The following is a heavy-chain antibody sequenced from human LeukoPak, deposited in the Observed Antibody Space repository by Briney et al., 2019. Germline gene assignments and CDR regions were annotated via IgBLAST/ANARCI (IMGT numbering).Heavy chain of an antibody. D-gene: IGHD5-12*01. CDR1: GGSISSSSYY. V-gene: IGHV4-39*01. J-gene: IGHJ4*02. CDR3: ARHPRSGYSGYDYQPY. CDR2: IYYSGST. Sequence: SETLSLTCTVSGGSISSSSYYWGWIRQPPGTGLEWLGSIYYSGSTYYNPSLKSRVTISVDTSKNQFSLKLSSVTAADTAVYYCARHPRSGYSGYDYQPYWGQGTLVTVSS.